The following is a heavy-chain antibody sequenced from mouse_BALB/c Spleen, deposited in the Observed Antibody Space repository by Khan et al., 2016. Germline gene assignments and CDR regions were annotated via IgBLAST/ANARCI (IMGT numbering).Heavy chain of an antibody. J-gene: IGHJ2*01. V-gene: IGHV3-2*02. CDR1: GYSITSDYA. Sequence: EVQLQESGPGLVKPSQSLSLTCTVTGYSITSDYAWNWIRQFPGNKLEWMGYISYSGSTSYNPSLKSRISITRDTSKNQFFLQLNSVTTEDTATCYCASWSDGYYAYWGQGTTLTVSS. CDR2: ISYSGST. D-gene: IGHD2-3*01. CDR3: ASWSDGYYAY.